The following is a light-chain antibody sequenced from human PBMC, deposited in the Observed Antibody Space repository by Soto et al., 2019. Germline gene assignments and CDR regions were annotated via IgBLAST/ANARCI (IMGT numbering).Light chain of an antibody. CDR1: HIVSSSY. CDR3: QQYGSSPPIT. V-gene: IGKV3-20*01. Sequence: IVLTQSPGTLSLSPGERATLSCRASHIVSSSYLAWYQRKPGQAPRLLIYGASSRATGIPDRFSGSGSGTDFTLTISRLEPEDFAVYYCQQYGSSPPITFGQGTRLEIK. CDR2: GAS. J-gene: IGKJ5*01.